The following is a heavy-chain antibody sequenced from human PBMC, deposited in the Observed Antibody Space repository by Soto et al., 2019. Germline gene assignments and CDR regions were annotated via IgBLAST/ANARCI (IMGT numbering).Heavy chain of an antibody. CDR3: ARDGRSSWNPNDY. CDR1: GFTFSSYG. Sequence: VQLVESGGGLVQPGGSLKLSCAASGFTFSSYGMHWVRQAPGKGLEWVAVIWYDGSNKYYADSVKGRFTISRDNSKNTLYLQMNSLRAEDTAVYYCARDGRSSWNPNDYWGQGTLVTVSS. CDR2: IWYDGSNK. D-gene: IGHD6-13*01. J-gene: IGHJ4*02. V-gene: IGHV3-33*01.